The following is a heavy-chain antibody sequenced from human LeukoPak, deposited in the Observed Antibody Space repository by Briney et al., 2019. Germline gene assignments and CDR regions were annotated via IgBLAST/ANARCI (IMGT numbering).Heavy chain of an antibody. Sequence: GGSLRLSCAASGFTFSSYWMHWVRQAPGKGLVWVSRINSDGSSTSYADSVKGRFTISRDNAKNTLYLQMNSLRAEDTAVYYCARGSPNYYYGMDVWGQGTTVTVSS. CDR2: INSDGSST. CDR1: GFTFSSYW. CDR3: ARGSPNYYYGMDV. V-gene: IGHV3-74*01. J-gene: IGHJ6*02.